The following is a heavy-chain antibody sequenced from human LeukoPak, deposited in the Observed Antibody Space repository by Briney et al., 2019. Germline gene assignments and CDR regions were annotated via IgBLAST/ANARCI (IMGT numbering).Heavy chain of an antibody. J-gene: IGHJ6*02. CDR2: INPSGGST. CDR1: GYTFTSYY. D-gene: IGHD6-13*01. Sequence: ASVKVSCKASGYTFTSYYMHWVRQAPGQGLEWMRMINPSGGSTSYAQKFQGRVTMTRDTSTSTVYMELSSLRSEDTAVYYCARGEQHLVNYYYGMDVRGQGTTVTVSS. CDR3: ARGEQHLVNYYYGMDV. V-gene: IGHV1-46*01.